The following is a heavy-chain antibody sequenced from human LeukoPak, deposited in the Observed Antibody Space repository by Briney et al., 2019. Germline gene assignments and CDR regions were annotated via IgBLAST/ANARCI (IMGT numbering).Heavy chain of an antibody. CDR1: GGSISSGGYY. V-gene: IGHV4-30-2*01. CDR2: IYHSGST. J-gene: IGHJ6*02. Sequence: SETLSLTCTVSGGSISSGGYYWNWIRQPPGKGLEWIGYIYHSGSTYYNPSLKSRVTISVDTSKNQFSLKLGSVTAADTAVYYCVGFGGEVGYYGMDVWGQGTTVTVSS. CDR3: VGFGGEVGYYGMDV. D-gene: IGHD3-10*01.